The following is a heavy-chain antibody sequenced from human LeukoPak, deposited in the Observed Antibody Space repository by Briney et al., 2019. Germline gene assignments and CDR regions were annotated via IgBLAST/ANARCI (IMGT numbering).Heavy chain of an antibody. Sequence: SETLSLTCTVSGGSISSGGYYWGWIRQHPGKGREWIGYIYYSGSTYYNPSLKSRVTISVDTSKNQFSLKLSSVTAADTAVYYCARLEWRDSNWFDHWGQGTLVTVSS. D-gene: IGHD3-3*01. CDR2: IYYSGST. V-gene: IGHV4-31*03. CDR3: ARLEWRDSNWFDH. CDR1: GGSISSGGYY. J-gene: IGHJ5*02.